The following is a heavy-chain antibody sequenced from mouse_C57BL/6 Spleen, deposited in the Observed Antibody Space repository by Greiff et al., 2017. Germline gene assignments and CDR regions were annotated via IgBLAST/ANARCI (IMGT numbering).Heavy chain of an antibody. CDR2: IYPSDSET. Sequence: QVQLQQPGAELVRPGSSVKLSCKASGYTFTSYWMDWVKQRPGQGLEWIGNIYPSDSETHYNQKFKDKATLTVDKSSSTAYMQLSSLTSEDSAVYYCARGEDYYGSSRFDYWGQGTTLTVSS. V-gene: IGHV1-61*01. CDR3: ARGEDYYGSSRFDY. J-gene: IGHJ2*01. CDR1: GYTFTSYW. D-gene: IGHD1-1*01.